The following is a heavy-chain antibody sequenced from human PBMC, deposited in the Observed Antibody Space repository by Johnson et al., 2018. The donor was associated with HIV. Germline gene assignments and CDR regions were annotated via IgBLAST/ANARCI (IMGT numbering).Heavy chain of an antibody. V-gene: IGHV3-20*04. J-gene: IGHJ3*02. CDR2: INWNGGST. CDR3: ARAPSPGPGGAFDI. Sequence: VQLVESGGGLVQPGGSLRLSCAASGFTFDDYGMSWVRQAPGKGLEWVSGINWNGGSTGYADSVKGRFTISRDNAKKSLYLKMNSLRAEDTAVYYCARAPSPGPGGAFDIWGQGTMVTVSS. CDR1: GFTFDDYG.